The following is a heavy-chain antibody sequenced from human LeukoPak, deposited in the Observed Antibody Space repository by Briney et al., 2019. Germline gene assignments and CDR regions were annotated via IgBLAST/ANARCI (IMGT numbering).Heavy chain of an antibody. CDR2: MIPIFGTA. Sequence: SVKVSCKASGGTFSSYAISWVRQAPGQGLEWMGGMIPIFGTANYAQKFQGRVTITTDESTSTAYMELSSLRSEDTAVYYCATQRGDSSGYYGGYWGQGTLVTVSS. CDR3: ATQRGDSSGYYGGY. D-gene: IGHD3-22*01. J-gene: IGHJ4*02. CDR1: GGTFSSYA. V-gene: IGHV1-69*05.